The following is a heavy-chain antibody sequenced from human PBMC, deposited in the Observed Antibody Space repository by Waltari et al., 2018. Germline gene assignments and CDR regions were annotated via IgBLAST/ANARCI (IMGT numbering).Heavy chain of an antibody. CDR1: GFTFSSHL. J-gene: IGHJ4*02. Sequence: EVQMVESGGGLVQPGGSLRLSCAAPGFTFSSHLMHWVRQGPGKGLVWVARINDDGSRTAYADSVKGRVTISRDNAKNILYLEMSSLTAEDTAVYYCGRESTTDWYVDHWGQGTLVTVSS. CDR3: GRESTTDWYVDH. CDR2: INDDGSRT. D-gene: IGHD3-9*01. V-gene: IGHV3-74*01.